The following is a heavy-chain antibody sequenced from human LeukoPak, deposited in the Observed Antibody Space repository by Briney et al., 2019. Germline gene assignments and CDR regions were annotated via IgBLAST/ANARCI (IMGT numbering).Heavy chain of an antibody. Sequence: SETLSLTCTVSGGSISSYYWSWIRQPPGKGLEWIGEINHSGSTNYNPSLKSRVTISVDTSKNQFSLKLSSVTAADTAVYYCAGGGRGSTWFDPWGQGTLVTVSS. J-gene: IGHJ5*02. CDR2: INHSGST. CDR1: GGSISSYY. V-gene: IGHV4-34*01. CDR3: AGGGRGSTWFDP.